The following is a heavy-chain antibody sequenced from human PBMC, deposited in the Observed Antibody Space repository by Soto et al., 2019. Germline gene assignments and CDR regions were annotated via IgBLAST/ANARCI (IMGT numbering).Heavy chain of an antibody. Sequence: QLQLQESGPGLVKPSETLSLTCTVSGGSISSSSYYWGWIRQPPGKGLEWIGSIYYSGSTYYNPSLKSRVTISVDTSKNQSSRKLSSVTAADTAVYYCASPTLAVAGSPLGYFDYWGQGTLVTVSS. J-gene: IGHJ4*02. CDR1: GGSISSSSYY. CDR2: IYYSGST. D-gene: IGHD6-19*01. V-gene: IGHV4-39*01. CDR3: ASPTLAVAGSPLGYFDY.